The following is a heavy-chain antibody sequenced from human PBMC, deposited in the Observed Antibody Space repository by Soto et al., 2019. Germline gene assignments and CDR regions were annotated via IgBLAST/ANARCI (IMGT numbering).Heavy chain of an antibody. CDR3: ARMDRGVWDHDFWSGYEYYFDY. CDR2: IFSSDEE. D-gene: IGHD3-3*01. V-gene: IGHV2-26*01. CDR1: GFSLSNARMG. J-gene: IGHJ4*02. Sequence: QVTVKEPGPALVKPTETLTLTCTVSGFSLSNARMGVSWIRQPPGKALEWLAHIFSSDEESYCTSLKSRLTISKDTSKSQVVLTMTNMDPVDTATYYCARMDRGVWDHDFWSGYEYYFDYWGQGALVTVSS.